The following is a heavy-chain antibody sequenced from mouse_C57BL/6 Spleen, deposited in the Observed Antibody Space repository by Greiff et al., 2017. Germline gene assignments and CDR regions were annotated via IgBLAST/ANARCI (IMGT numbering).Heavy chain of an antibody. CDR3: ARQKLYFDY. V-gene: IGHV5-6*01. J-gene: IGHJ2*01. CDR2: ISSGGSYT. Sequence: DVHLVESGGDLVKPGGSLKLSCAASGFTFSSYGMSWVRQTPDKRLEWVATISSGGSYTYYPDSVKGRFTISRDNAKNTLYLQMSSLKSEDTAMYYCARQKLYFDYWGQGTTLTVSS. CDR1: GFTFSSYG.